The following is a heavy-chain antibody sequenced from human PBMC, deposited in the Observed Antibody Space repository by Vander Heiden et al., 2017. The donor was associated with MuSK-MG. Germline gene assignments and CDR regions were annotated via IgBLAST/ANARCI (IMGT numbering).Heavy chain of an antibody. V-gene: IGHV1-69*01. Sequence: QVQLVQSGAEVKKPGSSVKVSCTASGGTLSSYAISWVRQAPGQGLEWMGGIIPIFGTANYAQKFQGRVTITADESTSTAYMELSSLRSEDTAVYYCARDCSGGSCPPDAFDIWGQGTMVTVSS. J-gene: IGHJ3*02. CDR1: GGTLSSYA. CDR2: IIPIFGTA. D-gene: IGHD2-15*01. CDR3: ARDCSGGSCPPDAFDI.